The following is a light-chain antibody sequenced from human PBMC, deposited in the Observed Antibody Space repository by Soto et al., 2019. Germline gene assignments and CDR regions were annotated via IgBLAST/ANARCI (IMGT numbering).Light chain of an antibody. CDR3: RQYHQRET. CDR1: QCVLYSYGNNY. CDR2: MAS. J-gene: IGKJ2*01. V-gene: IGKV2-28*01. Sequence: EIVLTQSPLSLPVTPGAPASISCRSSQCVLYSYGNNYLDGYLQKPGQSPQLWIYMASHRDSGVPDRFSGSGSGTDCTLKITRVEAEDVRVYYCRQYHQRETVGQRTKLEIK.